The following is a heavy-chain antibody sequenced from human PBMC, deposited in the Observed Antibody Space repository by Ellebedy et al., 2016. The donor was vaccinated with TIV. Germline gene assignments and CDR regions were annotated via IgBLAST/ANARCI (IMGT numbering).Heavy chain of an antibody. V-gene: IGHV4-34*01. Sequence: SETLSLXCAVYGGSFSGYYWSWIRQPPGKGLEWIGEINHSGSTNYNPSLKSRVTISVDTSKNQFSLKLSSVTAADTAVYYCARGTLRIAAAGTLDYWGQGTLVTVSS. J-gene: IGHJ4*02. CDR3: ARGTLRIAAAGTLDY. D-gene: IGHD6-13*01. CDR2: INHSGST. CDR1: GGSFSGYY.